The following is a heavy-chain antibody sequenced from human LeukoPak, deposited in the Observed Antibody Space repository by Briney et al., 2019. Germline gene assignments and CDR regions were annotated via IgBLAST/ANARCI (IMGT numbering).Heavy chain of an antibody. V-gene: IGHV3-66*01. CDR2: LYNTATT. J-gene: IGHJ4*02. CDR1: GDSTSSNNC. CDR3: AGFGGYSL. Sequence: ETLSLTCDVSGDSTSSNNCYSWVRQAPGKGLECVSILYNTATTFYADSVKGRFTISRDNSRNTVYLQMNRLRVEDTAVYYCAGFGGYSLWGQGTLVTVSS. D-gene: IGHD4-23*01.